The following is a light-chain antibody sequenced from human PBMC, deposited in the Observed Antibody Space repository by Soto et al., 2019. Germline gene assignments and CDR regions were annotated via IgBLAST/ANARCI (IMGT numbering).Light chain of an antibody. CDR1: QSALYSSNNKNY. J-gene: IGKJ2*01. CDR3: QQYERTPPT. CDR2: WAS. Sequence: DIVMTQSPDSLAVSLGERATINCKSSQSALYSSNNKNYLAWYQQRPGQPAKLLIYWASTRESGVPDRFSGSGSGTDFTLTITSLQAEEVAVYYCQQYERTPPTVGQGTKLEIK. V-gene: IGKV4-1*01.